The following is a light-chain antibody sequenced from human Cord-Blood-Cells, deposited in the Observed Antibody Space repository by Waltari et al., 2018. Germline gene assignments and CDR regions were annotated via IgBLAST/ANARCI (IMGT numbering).Light chain of an antibody. CDR1: NLGATY. CDR2: QDS. V-gene: IGLV3-1*01. Sequence: SYELPQPPSSSVSPGQTASITCSGDNLGATYACWYQQKPGQSPVLVIYQDSKRPSGIPERFSGSNSGNTATLTISGTQAMDEADYYCQAWDSSTYVFGTGTKVTVL. CDR3: QAWDSSTYV. J-gene: IGLJ1*01.